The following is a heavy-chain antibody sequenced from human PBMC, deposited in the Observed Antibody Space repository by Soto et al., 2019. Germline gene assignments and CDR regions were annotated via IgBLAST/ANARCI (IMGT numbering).Heavy chain of an antibody. D-gene: IGHD3-10*01. J-gene: IGHJ4*02. CDR2: ISGSGGST. CDR3: ARDIDRTSHYSDFDY. CDR1: GFTFSSYA. V-gene: IGHV3-23*01. Sequence: GGSLRLSCAASGFTFSSYAMSWVRQAPGKGLEWVSAISGSGGSTYYADSVKGRFTISRDTSKNTLYLQRNRLTAEDTAVYYCARDIDRTSHYSDFDYWGPGTLVTVSS.